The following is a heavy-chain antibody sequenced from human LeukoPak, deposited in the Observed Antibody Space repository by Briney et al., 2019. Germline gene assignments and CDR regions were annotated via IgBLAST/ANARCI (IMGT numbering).Heavy chain of an antibody. V-gene: IGHV3-48*01. CDR1: GFTFSSHR. D-gene: IGHD3-10*01. J-gene: IGHJ5*02. CDR3: ARDKFRSGGHDRNWFDP. CDR2: ISSSSSII. Sequence: PGGSLRLSCAASGFTFSSHRMNWVRQAPGKGLEWVSYISSSSSIIYYADSVKGRFIISRDNAKNSLYLQMNSLRAEDTAVYYCARDKFRSGGHDRNWFDPWGQGTLVTVSS.